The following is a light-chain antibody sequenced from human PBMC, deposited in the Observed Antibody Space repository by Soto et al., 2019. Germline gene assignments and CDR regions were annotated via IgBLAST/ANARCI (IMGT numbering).Light chain of an antibody. CDR1: QGIADS. CDR2: SAS. Sequence: DIQMTQSPPSLSASVGDRVTITCRASQGIADSLGWYQQKPGEAPNLLIYSASTLQAGVPSRFSGSGSGPDFALTITSLQPEDVATYYCQEHYSGPPVAFGHGTKVDV. J-gene: IGKJ3*01. CDR3: QEHYSGPPVA. V-gene: IGKV1-27*01.